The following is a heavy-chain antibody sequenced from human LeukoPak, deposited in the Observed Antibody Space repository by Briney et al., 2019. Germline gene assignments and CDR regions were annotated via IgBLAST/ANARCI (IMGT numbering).Heavy chain of an antibody. D-gene: IGHD3-9*01. CDR1: GFTFSSYA. CDR3: ARDRGVLRYFDWSSSAAFDI. J-gene: IGHJ3*02. Sequence: GGSLRLSCVASGFTFSSYAMHWVRQAPGKGLEYVSAISSNGGSTYYANSVKGRFTISRDNSKNTLYLQMGSLRAEDMAVYYCARDRGVLRYFDWSSSAAFDIWGQGTMVTVSS. V-gene: IGHV3-64*01. CDR2: ISSNGGST.